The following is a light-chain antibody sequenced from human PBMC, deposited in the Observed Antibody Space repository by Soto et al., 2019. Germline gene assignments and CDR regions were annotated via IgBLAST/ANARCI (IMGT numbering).Light chain of an antibody. CDR3: QRRSNWPPT. Sequence: EIVLTQSPATLSLSPGERATLSCRASQSVRNDLVWYHQKPGQAPRVLISSASNRATGIPARFSGSGSGTDFTLTISNLEPEDFAVYYCQRRSNWPPTFGGGTKVEMK. J-gene: IGKJ4*01. CDR1: QSVRND. V-gene: IGKV3-11*01. CDR2: SAS.